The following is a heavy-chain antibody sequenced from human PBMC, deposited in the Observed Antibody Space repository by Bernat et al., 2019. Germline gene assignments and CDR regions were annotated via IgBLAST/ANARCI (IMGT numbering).Heavy chain of an antibody. J-gene: IGHJ6*02. V-gene: IGHV1-2*04. CDR1: GYTFTGYY. CDR2: INPNSGGT. Sequence: QVQLVQSGAEVKKPGASVKVSCKASGYTFTGYYMHWVRQAPGQGLEWMGWINPNSGGTNYAQKFQGWVTMTRDTSISTAYMELSRLGSDDTAVYYCAREEGIAVAGIFNYYYGMDVWGQGTTVTVSS. CDR3: AREEGIAVAGIFNYYYGMDV. D-gene: IGHD6-19*01.